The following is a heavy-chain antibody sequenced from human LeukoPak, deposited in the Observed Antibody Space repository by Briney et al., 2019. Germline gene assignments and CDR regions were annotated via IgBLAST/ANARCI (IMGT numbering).Heavy chain of an antibody. CDR2: IYYSGST. D-gene: IGHD3-22*01. CDR3: ARAPPDDSSPIGYDY. V-gene: IGHV4-59*01. CDR1: GGSISSYY. J-gene: IGHJ4*02. Sequence: SETLSLTCTVSGGSISSYYWSWIRQPPGKGLEWIGYIYYSGSTNYNPSLKSRVTISVDTSKNQFSLKLSSVTAAVTAVYYCARAPPDDSSPIGYDYWAREPWSPSPQ.